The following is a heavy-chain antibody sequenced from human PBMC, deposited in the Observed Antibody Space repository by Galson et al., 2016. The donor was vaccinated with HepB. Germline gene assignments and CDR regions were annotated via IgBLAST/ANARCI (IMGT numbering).Heavy chain of an antibody. D-gene: IGHD1-14*01. Sequence: SVKVSCKASGYTFTYRYLHWVRQAPGQGLEWMGWISAYNGYTNYAQKLQGRVTMTTDTSTSTAYMELRSLRSDDTAVYYCARGTVFPDDYWGQGTLVTVSS. V-gene: IGHV1-18*04. CDR2: ISAYNGYT. CDR3: ARGTVFPDDY. CDR1: GYTFTYRY. J-gene: IGHJ4*02.